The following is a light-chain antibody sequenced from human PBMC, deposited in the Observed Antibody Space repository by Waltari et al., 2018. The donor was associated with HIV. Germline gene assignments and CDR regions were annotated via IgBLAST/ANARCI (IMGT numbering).Light chain of an antibody. CDR1: QSVSANF. CDR2: GAS. Sequence: VLTHSPGTLSLSPGDRAILSCRASQSVSANFLGWYQQRPGQAPRLLVHGASRRATATPARFSCGGSGTDFTLIISRLQPEDFAVYYCQQCATSPWTFGQGTTV. CDR3: QQCATSPWT. J-gene: IGKJ1*01. V-gene: IGKV3-20*01.